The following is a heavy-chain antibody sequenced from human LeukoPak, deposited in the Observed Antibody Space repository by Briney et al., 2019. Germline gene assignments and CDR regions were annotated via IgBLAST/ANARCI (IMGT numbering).Heavy chain of an antibody. V-gene: IGHV3-11*04. CDR1: GFTFSDYY. CDR2: ISSSGSTI. J-gene: IGHJ4*02. CDR3: ARSLYSTRDPFDY. Sequence: PGGSLRLSCAASGFTFSDYYMSWIRQAPGKGLEWISYISSSGSTIYYADSVKGRFTISRDNAKNSLYLQMNSLRAEDTAVYYCARSLYSTRDPFDYWGQGTLVTVSS. D-gene: IGHD2-21*01.